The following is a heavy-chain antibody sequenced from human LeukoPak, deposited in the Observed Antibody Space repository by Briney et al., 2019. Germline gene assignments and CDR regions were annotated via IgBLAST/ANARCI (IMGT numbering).Heavy chain of an antibody. CDR3: AKESYYDSSGYVDY. Sequence: GGSLRLSCAASGFTFSDYYMSWIRQAPGKGLEWVSYISSSGSTIYYADSAKGRFTISRDNSKNTLYLQMNSLRAEDTAVYYCAKESYYDSSGYVDYWGQGTLVTVSS. CDR2: ISSSGSTI. D-gene: IGHD3-22*01. CDR1: GFTFSDYY. V-gene: IGHV3-11*01. J-gene: IGHJ4*02.